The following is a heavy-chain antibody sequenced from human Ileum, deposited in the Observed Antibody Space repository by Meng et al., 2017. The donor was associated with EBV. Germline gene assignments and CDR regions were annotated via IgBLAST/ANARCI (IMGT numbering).Heavy chain of an antibody. Sequence: QVRRKESGPGLVKPSEPLSLSCSVSGASVSSGGYHWSWIRQPPGKGLEWIGCMYDSDSGKAKYNPSLNSRVIISLDTSKNHFVLKLTSVTAADTAVYYCAYYTAGRGGVGSWGQGTLVTVSS. V-gene: IGHV4-61*03. CDR3: AYYTAGRGGVGS. CDR1: GASVSSGGYH. D-gene: IGHD3-10*01. J-gene: IGHJ4*02. CDR2: MYDSDSGKA.